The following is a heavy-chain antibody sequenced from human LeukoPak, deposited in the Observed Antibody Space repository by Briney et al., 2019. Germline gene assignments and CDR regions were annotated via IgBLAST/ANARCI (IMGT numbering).Heavy chain of an antibody. CDR1: GGSISSGGYY. CDR2: IYHSGST. J-gene: IGHJ4*02. V-gene: IGHV4-30-2*01. CDR3: ARALCQSCSSTSRNDY. Sequence: PSQTLSLTCTVSGGSISSGGYYWSWIRQPPGKGLEGIGYIYHSGSTYYNPSLKSRVTISVDRSKNQFSLKLSSVTAAATAASYCARALCQSCSSTSRNDYWGQGTLVTVSS. D-gene: IGHD2-2*01.